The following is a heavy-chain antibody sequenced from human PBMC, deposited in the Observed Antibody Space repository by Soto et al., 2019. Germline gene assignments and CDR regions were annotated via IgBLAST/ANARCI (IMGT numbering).Heavy chain of an antibody. CDR2: INPNSGGT. CDR1: GYTFTGYY. J-gene: IGHJ6*02. V-gene: IGHV1-2*02. CDR3: ARFTIFGVVIISGMDV. D-gene: IGHD3-3*01. Sequence: ASVKVSCKASGYTFTGYYMHWVRQAPGQGLEWMGWINPNSGGTNYAQKFQGRVTMTRDTSISTAYMELSRLRSDDTAVYYCARFTIFGVVIISGMDVWGQGTTVTVSS.